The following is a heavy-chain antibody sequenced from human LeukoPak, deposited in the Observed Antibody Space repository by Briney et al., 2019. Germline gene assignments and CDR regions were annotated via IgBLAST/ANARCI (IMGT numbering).Heavy chain of an antibody. J-gene: IGHJ4*02. CDR1: GFTFSTYC. CDR3: VRDFRSADY. Sequence: GGFLRLSCAASGFTFSTYCMHWVRQAPGKGPMWVSRICPDGTVTNYADSVKARFIISRDNAWNTVYLQMNSLRVEDTAVYYCVRDFRSADYWGQGTLVTVSS. V-gene: IGHV3-74*01. CDR2: ICPDGTVT.